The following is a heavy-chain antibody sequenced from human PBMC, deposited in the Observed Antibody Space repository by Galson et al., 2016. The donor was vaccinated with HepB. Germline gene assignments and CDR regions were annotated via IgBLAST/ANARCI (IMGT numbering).Heavy chain of an antibody. CDR2: LIGSGGRT. V-gene: IGHV3-23*01. CDR1: GFTFSNYA. D-gene: IGHD1-26*01. CDR3: AKDVGGEAFFEY. Sequence: SLRLSCAASGFTFSNYAMRWVRQAPGKGLEWVSNLIGSGGRTYYADSVGGRFTISRDNSKNTLYLQMKSLRAEDTAVYYCAKDVGGEAFFEYWGQGALVTVSS. J-gene: IGHJ4*02.